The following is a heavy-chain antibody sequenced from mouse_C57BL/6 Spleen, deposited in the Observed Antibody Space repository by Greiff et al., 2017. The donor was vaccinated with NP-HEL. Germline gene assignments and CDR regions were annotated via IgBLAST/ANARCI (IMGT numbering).Heavy chain of an antibody. CDR1: GYTFTSYG. Sequence: QVQLQQPGAELVMPGASVKLSCKASGYTFTSYGISWVKQRTGQGLEWIGEIYPRSGNTYYNEKFKGKATLTADKSSSTAYMELRSLTSEDSAVYFCASGRDGYFDYWGQGTTLTVSS. V-gene: IGHV1-81*01. J-gene: IGHJ2*01. D-gene: IGHD2-3*01. CDR2: IYPRSGNT. CDR3: ASGRDGYFDY.